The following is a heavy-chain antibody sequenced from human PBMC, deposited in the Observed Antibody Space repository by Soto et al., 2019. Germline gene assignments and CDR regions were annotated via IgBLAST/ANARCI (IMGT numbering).Heavy chain of an antibody. D-gene: IGHD6-13*01. V-gene: IGHV5-51*01. CDR3: ASLYSSSLAQWPFFDY. J-gene: IGHJ4*02. CDR2: IYPGDSDT. Sequence: GESLKISCKGSGYSFTSYWIGWVRQMPGKGLEWMGIIYPGDSDTRYSPSFQGQVTISADKSISTAYLQWSSLKASDTAMYYCASLYSSSLAQWPFFDYWGQGTLVTVSS. CDR1: GYSFTSYW.